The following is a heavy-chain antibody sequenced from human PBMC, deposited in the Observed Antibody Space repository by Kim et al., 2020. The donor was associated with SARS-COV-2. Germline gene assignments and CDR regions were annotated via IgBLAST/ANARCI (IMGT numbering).Heavy chain of an antibody. D-gene: IGHD3-22*01. Sequence: SVKVSCKASGFTFTSSAVQWVRQARGQRLEWIGWIVVGSGNTNYAQKFQERVTITRDMSTSTAYMELSSLRSEDTAVYYCAAGPGNYYDSSGYYLDAFDIWGQGTMVTVSS. J-gene: IGHJ3*02. CDR2: IVVGSGNT. CDR1: GFTFTSSA. CDR3: AAGPGNYYDSSGYYLDAFDI. V-gene: IGHV1-58*01.